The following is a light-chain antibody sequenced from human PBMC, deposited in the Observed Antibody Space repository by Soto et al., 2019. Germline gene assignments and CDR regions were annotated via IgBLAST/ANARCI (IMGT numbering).Light chain of an antibody. J-gene: IGKJ2*01. V-gene: IGKV3-11*01. Sequence: EIVLTQSPATLSLTLGERATLSCRASQSVSRYLAWYQQKSGQAPRLLIYDASNRATGIPARFSGSGSGTDFTLTISSLEPEDFAVYSCQQRSNGYTFGQGTKLEIK. CDR3: QQRSNGYT. CDR2: DAS. CDR1: QSVSRY.